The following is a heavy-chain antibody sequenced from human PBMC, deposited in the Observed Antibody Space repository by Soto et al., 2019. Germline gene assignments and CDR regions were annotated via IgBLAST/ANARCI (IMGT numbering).Heavy chain of an antibody. CDR1: RFTLSSYA. J-gene: IGHJ5*02. D-gene: IGHD2-21*01. CDR3: ATVVHDWYRGYNWFDP. Sequence: GGSLRLACAASRFTLSSYAISWVRQAPGKGLGWVSAISGSGGSTYYADSVKGRFTISRDTSKNTLYLQMNSLRAEDTAVSYCATVVHDWYRGYNWFDPWGQGTLVTVSS. V-gene: IGHV3-23*01. CDR2: ISGSGGST.